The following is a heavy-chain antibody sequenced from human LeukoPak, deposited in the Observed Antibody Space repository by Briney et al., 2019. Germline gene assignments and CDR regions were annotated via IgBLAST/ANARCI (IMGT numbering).Heavy chain of an antibody. Sequence: PGGSLRLSCAASGFTFSTYAMSWVRQAPGKGLEWVSSISSSSSYIYYADSVKGRFTISRDNAKNSLYLQMNSLRAEDTAVYYCARKGIAVAGTGFDYWGQGTLVTVSS. CDR3: ARKGIAVAGTGFDY. CDR2: ISSSSSYI. CDR1: GFTFSTYA. J-gene: IGHJ4*02. V-gene: IGHV3-21*01. D-gene: IGHD6-19*01.